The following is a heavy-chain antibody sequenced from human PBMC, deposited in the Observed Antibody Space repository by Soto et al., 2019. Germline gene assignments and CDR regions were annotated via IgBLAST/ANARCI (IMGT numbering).Heavy chain of an antibody. CDR3: AKGWMATVTYSDY. J-gene: IGHJ4*02. Sequence: EMQLLESGGGLVQPGGSLRLSCAASGFTFSNYAMSWVRQAPGKGLEWVSAITGSGGSTFYADSVKGRVTISRDNSENTLLLQMNSLRVEDTAMYYCAKGWMATVTYSDYWGQGTLVTVSS. V-gene: IGHV3-23*01. CDR2: ITGSGGST. CDR1: GFTFSNYA. D-gene: IGHD4-17*01.